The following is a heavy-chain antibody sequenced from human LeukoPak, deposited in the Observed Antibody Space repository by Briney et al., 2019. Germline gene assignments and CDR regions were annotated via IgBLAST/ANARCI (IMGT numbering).Heavy chain of an antibody. CDR2: ISSSGSTM. Sequence: GGSLRLSCGASGFTFSDYSMNWVRQAPGKGLEWISYISSSGSTMYYADSAKGQFIISRDNAKTSLHLQMNSQRAEDTAIYYCARDNVGAWFLIDYWGQGNLVTVSS. V-gene: IGHV3-48*01. J-gene: IGHJ4*02. CDR1: GFTFSDYS. CDR3: ARDNVGAWFLIDY. D-gene: IGHD1-26*01.